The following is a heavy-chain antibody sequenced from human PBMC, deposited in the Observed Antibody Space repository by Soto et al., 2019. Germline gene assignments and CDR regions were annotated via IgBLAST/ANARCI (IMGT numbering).Heavy chain of an antibody. V-gene: IGHV3-66*01. CDR1: GFTVGSNY. J-gene: IGHJ4*02. CDR3: ARTISGASSLYFDY. CDR2: IYTGGLT. D-gene: IGHD5-12*01. Sequence: EVQLVDSGGALVQPGGSLRLSCAASGFTVGSNYMNWVRQAPGKGLEWVSVIYTGGLTSYADSVKGRFTISRDDSSNTLYLQMSSLRTDDTAVYYCARTISGASSLYFDYWGQGTLVTVSS.